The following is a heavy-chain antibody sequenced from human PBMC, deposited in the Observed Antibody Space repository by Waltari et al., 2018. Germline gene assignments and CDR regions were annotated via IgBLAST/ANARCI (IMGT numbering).Heavy chain of an antibody. V-gene: IGHV4-61*02. CDR3: ARDQSGVVIPDYYYGMDV. CDR2: IYTSGST. CDR1: GGSISSGSYY. J-gene: IGHJ6*02. Sequence: QVQLQESGPGLVKPSQTLSLTCTVSGGSISSGSYYWSWIRQPAGKGLEWIGRIYTSGSTNYNPSRKSRVTISVDTSKNQFSQKLSSVTAADTAVYYCARDQSGVVIPDYYYGMDVWGQGTTVTVSS. D-gene: IGHD3-3*01.